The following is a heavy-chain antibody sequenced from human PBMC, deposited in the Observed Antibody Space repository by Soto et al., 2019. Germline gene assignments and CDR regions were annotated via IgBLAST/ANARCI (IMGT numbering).Heavy chain of an antibody. V-gene: IGHV3-49*03. CDR1: GFTFGDFG. CDR2: IRSKGYGGTT. Sequence: HPGGSLRLSCTGSGFTFGDFGMSWFRQAPGKGLEWLSFIRSKGYGGTTESAASVRGRFITSRDDSKSIAYLQMNSLKIEDTAVYYCASLTSWSQEYYYGMDVWGQGTTVTVSS. J-gene: IGHJ6*02. D-gene: IGHD2-2*01. CDR3: ASLTSWSQEYYYGMDV.